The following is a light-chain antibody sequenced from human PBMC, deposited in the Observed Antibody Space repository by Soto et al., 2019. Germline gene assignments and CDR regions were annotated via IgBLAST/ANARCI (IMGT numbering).Light chain of an antibody. V-gene: IGKV1-5*03. CDR3: QQYDCFPYT. J-gene: IGKJ2*01. CDR2: KAS. CDR1: QSLSYW. Sequence: DIQMTQSPSTLSASVGDTVTITCRASQSLSYWLAWYQQKPGQAPKLLIHKASTLESGVPSRFSGSGSGTEFTLTISSLQPDDFEPFYCQQYDCFPYTFGQGSKLEIK.